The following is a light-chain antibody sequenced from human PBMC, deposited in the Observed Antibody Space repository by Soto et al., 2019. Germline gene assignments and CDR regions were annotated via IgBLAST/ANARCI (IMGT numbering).Light chain of an antibody. J-gene: IGKJ1*01. CDR2: GGS. Sequence: EIVLTQSPGTLSLSPGERATLSCRASQSVSSSYLAWYQQTPGQAPRLLIYGGSSRATGIPDRFSGSGSGTDFTLTISRLEPEDFAVYYCQQYGSSPTFGQGTKVEIK. V-gene: IGKV3-20*01. CDR3: QQYGSSPT. CDR1: QSVSSSY.